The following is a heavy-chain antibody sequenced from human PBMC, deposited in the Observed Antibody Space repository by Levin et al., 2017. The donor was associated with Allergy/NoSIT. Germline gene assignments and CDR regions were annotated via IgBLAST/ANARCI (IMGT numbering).Heavy chain of an antibody. CDR2: IDADGMSP. CDR1: GFRSSSYW. J-gene: IGHJ6*03. D-gene: IGHD6-13*01. V-gene: IGHV3-74*01. CDR3: VRGNAGSSWEDYYYYYMDV. Sequence: GGSLRLSCTASGFRSSSYWIHWVRQPPGKALVWVARIDADGMSPSFADSVKGRFAISRDNGKETVHLHMNGLRADDTAVYYCVRGNAGSSWEDYYYYYMDVWGKGTTVTVSS.